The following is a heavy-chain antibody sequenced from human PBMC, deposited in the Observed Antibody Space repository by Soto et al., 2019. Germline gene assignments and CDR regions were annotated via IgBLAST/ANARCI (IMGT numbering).Heavy chain of an antibody. CDR1: GGTISGYY. J-gene: IGHJ5*02. CDR2: IYGSGNT. CDR3: ARGQRFSDWFDP. Sequence: QVHLQESGPGLVKPSETLSLTCSVSGGTISGYYWTWIRQPAGKGLEWIGRIYGSGNTKYNPSLQSRVTMSLDTSNNQFSLRLTSVTAADTAVYYCARGQRFSDWFDPWGQGTLVTVSS. V-gene: IGHV4-4*07. D-gene: IGHD3-3*01.